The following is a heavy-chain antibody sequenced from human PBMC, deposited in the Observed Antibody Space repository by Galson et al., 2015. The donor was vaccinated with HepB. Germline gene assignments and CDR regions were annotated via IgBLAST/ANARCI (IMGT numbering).Heavy chain of an antibody. Sequence: SLRLSCAASGFTFSSSDMGWVRQAPGKGLEWVSSVSSRSDYIYYIDSVKGRFTISRDNAKNTMYLQVNSLRAEDTAIYYCVRFRAATAGNQAFDMWGHGTMVTVSS. CDR2: VSSRSDYI. V-gene: IGHV3-23*01. CDR3: VRFRAATAGNQAFDM. J-gene: IGHJ3*02. CDR1: GFTFSSSD. D-gene: IGHD3-10*01.